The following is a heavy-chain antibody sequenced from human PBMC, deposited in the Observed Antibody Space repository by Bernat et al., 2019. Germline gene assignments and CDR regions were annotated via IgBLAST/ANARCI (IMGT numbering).Heavy chain of an antibody. CDR1: GGSFSGYY. CDR3: ARGDVVASDAFDI. J-gene: IGHJ3*02. V-gene: IGHV4-34*01. Sequence: QVQLQQWGAGLLKPSETLSLTCAVYGGSFSGYYWSWIRQPPGKGLEWIGEINHSGSTNYNRSLKSRVTISVDTSKNQFSLKLSSVTAADTAVYYCARGDVVASDAFDIWGQGTMVTVSS. CDR2: INHSGST. D-gene: IGHD2-15*01.